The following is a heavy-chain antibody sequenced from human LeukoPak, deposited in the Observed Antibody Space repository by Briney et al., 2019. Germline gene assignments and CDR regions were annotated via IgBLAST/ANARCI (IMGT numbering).Heavy chain of an antibody. Sequence: GGSLGLSCAASGFTFDDYAMHWVRQAPGKGLEWVSGISWNSGSIGYADSVKGRFTISRDNPKNTLYLQMNTLRAEDTAVYYCTKTGGPWDWGQGTLVTVSS. CDR3: TKTGGPWD. D-gene: IGHD7-27*01. J-gene: IGHJ4*02. V-gene: IGHV3-9*01. CDR1: GFTFDDYA. CDR2: ISWNSGSI.